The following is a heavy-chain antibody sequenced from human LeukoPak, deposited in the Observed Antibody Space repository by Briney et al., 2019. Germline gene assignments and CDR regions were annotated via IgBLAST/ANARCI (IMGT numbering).Heavy chain of an antibody. CDR1: GYTFTSYA. V-gene: IGHV1-2*02. Sequence: ASVKVSCKASGYTFTSYAMHWVRQAPGQGLEWMGWITPSGGTNYPQKFQGRVAITRDTSITTAYMDLSRLTSDDTAVYYCARDRYGDGFAHFDYWGQEALVTVSS. CDR3: ARDRYGDGFAHFDY. J-gene: IGHJ4*02. D-gene: IGHD5-24*01. CDR2: ITPSGGT.